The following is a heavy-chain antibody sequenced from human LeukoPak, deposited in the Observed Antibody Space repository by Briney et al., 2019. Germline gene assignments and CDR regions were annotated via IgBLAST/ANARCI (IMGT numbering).Heavy chain of an antibody. J-gene: IGHJ6*03. Sequence: GGSLRLSCAASGFTFSSYAMSWVRQAPGKGLEWVSAISGSGGSTYYADSVKGRFTISRDNSKNTLYLQMNSLRAEDTAVYYCAYCSGGSCPNLGYYYYYYMDVWGKGTTVTISS. V-gene: IGHV3-23*01. CDR3: AYCSGGSCPNLGYYYYYYMDV. D-gene: IGHD2-15*01. CDR2: ISGSGGST. CDR1: GFTFSSYA.